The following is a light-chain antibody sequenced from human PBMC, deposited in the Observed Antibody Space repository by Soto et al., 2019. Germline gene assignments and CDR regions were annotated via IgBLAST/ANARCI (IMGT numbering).Light chain of an antibody. CDR2: GAS. CDR1: QSVSSSY. J-gene: IGKJ2*02. CDR3: QQYGTSPRT. V-gene: IGKV3-20*01. Sequence: EIVLTQSPGTLSLSPGERATLSCRASQSVSSSYLAWYQQKPSQAPRLLIYGASSRATGIPDRFSGSGSGTDFTLTISRLEPEDFAVDYCQQYGTSPRTFGQGTKLEI.